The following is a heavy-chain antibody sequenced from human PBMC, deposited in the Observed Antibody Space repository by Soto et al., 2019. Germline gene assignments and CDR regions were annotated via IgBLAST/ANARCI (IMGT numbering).Heavy chain of an antibody. J-gene: IGHJ4*02. D-gene: IGHD3-10*01. Sequence: GASVKVSCKASGGSFTSYIFTWVRQAPGQGLEWMGRINPIKGTTDYAQKFQGRVTMTGNTSISTAYMELSSLRSEDTAVYYCARGDYYGSGSYSYWGQGTLVTVSS. V-gene: IGHV1-8*01. CDR3: ARGDYYGSGSYSY. CDR1: GGSFTSYI. CDR2: INPIKGTT.